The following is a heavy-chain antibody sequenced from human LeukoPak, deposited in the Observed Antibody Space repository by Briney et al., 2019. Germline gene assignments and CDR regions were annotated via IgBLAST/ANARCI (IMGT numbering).Heavy chain of an antibody. D-gene: IGHD2-15*01. Sequence: PSQTLSLTCTVSGGSISSGSYYWSWIRQPAGKGLEWIGRIYTSGSTNYNPSLKSRVTISVDTSKNQFSLKLSSVTAADTAVYYCAREPADQPDIVVVVAAEGGWDYWGQGTLVTVSS. CDR3: AREPADQPDIVVVVAAEGGWDY. CDR1: GGSISSGSYY. CDR2: IYTSGST. J-gene: IGHJ4*02. V-gene: IGHV4-61*02.